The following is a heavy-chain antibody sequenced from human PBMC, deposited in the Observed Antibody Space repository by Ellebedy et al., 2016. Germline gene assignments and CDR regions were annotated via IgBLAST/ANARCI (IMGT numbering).Heavy chain of an antibody. CDR1: GFTFSSYA. V-gene: IGHV3-23*01. D-gene: IGHD3-10*01. CDR3: AKDDMVRGLIAYYYGMDV. CDR2: ISGSGDST. Sequence: GESLKISXAASGFTFSSYAMSWVRQAPGKGLEWVSGISGSGDSTYHADSVKGRFTISRDNSKNTLYLQMNSLRAEDTAVYYCAKDDMVRGLIAYYYGMDVWGQGTTVTVSS. J-gene: IGHJ6*02.